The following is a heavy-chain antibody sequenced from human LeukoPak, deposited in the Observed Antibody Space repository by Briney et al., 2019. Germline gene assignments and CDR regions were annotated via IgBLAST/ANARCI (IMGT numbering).Heavy chain of an antibody. V-gene: IGHV3-23*01. CDR2: ISGSGGST. Sequence: PGRSLRLSCAASGFTFSSYAMSWVRQAPGKGLEWVSAISGSGGSTYYADSVKGRFTIPRDNSKNTLYLQMNSLRAEDAAVYYCAKDEGMYSFDYWGQGTLVTVSS. CDR3: AKDEGMYSFDY. CDR1: GFTFSSYA. D-gene: IGHD2-21*01. J-gene: IGHJ4*02.